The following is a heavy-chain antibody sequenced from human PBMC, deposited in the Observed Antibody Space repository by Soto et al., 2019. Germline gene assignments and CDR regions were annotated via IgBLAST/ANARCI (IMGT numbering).Heavy chain of an antibody. CDR1: GGSISSYY. D-gene: IGHD6-13*01. V-gene: IGHV4-59*01. CDR3: ARVGVAAAASYFDY. J-gene: IGHJ4*02. Sequence: PSETLSLTCTVSGGSISSYYWSWIRQPPGKGLEWIGYIYYSGSTNYNPSLKSRVTISVDTSKNQFSLKLSSVTAADTAVYYCARVGVAAAASYFDYWGQGTLVTVSS. CDR2: IYYSGST.